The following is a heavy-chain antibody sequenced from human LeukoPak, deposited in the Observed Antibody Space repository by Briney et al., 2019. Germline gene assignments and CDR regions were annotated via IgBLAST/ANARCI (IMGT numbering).Heavy chain of an antibody. Sequence: GESLKISCKGSGYGFTTCWIGWVREMPGKGLEWMGVINPGNSDTRYSPSFQGQVTISADKSITTAYLQWSSLKASDTAMYYCARLRWAAGDGYYFDYWGQGTPVTVSS. CDR2: INPGNSDT. D-gene: IGHD6-13*01. CDR1: GYGFTTCW. V-gene: IGHV5-51*03. J-gene: IGHJ4*02. CDR3: ARLRWAAGDGYYFDY.